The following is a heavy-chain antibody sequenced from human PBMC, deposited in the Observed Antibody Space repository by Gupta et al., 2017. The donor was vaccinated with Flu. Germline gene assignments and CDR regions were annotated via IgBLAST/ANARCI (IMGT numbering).Heavy chain of an antibody. CDR3: ARDLYLVEDLSATLGRPVPGGLDP. J-gene: IGHJ5*02. CDR2: INPNSGGT. D-gene: IGHD2-2*02. Sequence: QVQLVQSGAEVKKPGASVKVSCKASGYTFTGYYMHWVRQAPGQGLEWMGWINPNSGGTNYAQKFQGRVTMTRDTSISTAYMELSRLRSDDTAVYYCARDLYLVEDLSATLGRPVPGGLDPWGQGTLVTVSS. V-gene: IGHV1-2*02. CDR1: GYTFTGYY.